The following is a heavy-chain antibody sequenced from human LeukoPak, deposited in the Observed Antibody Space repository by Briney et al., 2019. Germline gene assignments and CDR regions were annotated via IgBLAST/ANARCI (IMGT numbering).Heavy chain of an antibody. J-gene: IGHJ3*01. CDR3: ARDPAGGAYDL. CDR1: GFTFSSYW. V-gene: IGHV3-74*01. Sequence: QTGGSLRLSCAASGFTFSSYWMHWVRQAPGKGLVWVSRIKSDGSSTSYADSVKGRFTISRDNAKNSLYLQMNSLRAEDTAVYYCARDPAGGAYDLWGHGTMVTVSS. CDR2: IKSDGSST.